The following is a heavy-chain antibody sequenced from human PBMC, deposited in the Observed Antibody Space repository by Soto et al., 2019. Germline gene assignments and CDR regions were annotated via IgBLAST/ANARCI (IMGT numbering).Heavy chain of an antibody. V-gene: IGHV4-39*02. CDR2: INYRGTT. CDR3: ARGYYDSSGYTVFDY. Sequence: SETLSLTCTVSGGSISTGSYYWGWIRQPPGKGLEWIGGINYRGTTYYNPSLRSRVTISVDSSKEQFSLKLNSVTAADTAVYYCARGYYDSSGYTVFDYWGQGTLVTVSS. CDR1: GGSISTGSYY. J-gene: IGHJ4*02. D-gene: IGHD3-22*01.